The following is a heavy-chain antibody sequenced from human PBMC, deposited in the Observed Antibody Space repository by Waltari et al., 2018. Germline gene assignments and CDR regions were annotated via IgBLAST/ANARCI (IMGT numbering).Heavy chain of an antibody. CDR1: GFTFSSYE. J-gene: IGHJ4*02. V-gene: IGHV3-48*03. CDR2: ISSSGSTI. Sequence: EVRLVESGGGLVQPGGSLRLSCAASGFTFSSYEMNWVRQAPGNGLEWVSYISSSGSTISYADSVKGRFTISRDNAKNSLYLQMNSLRAEDTAVYYCARAGDPLDYWGQGTLVTVSS. D-gene: IGHD3-16*01. CDR3: ARAGDPLDY.